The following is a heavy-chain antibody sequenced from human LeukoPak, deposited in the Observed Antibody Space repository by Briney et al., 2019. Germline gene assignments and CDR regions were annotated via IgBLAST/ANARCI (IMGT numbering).Heavy chain of an antibody. CDR2: IYYSGST. J-gene: IGHJ6*02. CDR1: GGSISSGGYY. V-gene: IGHV4-31*03. CDR3: ARDSKHGSGSYYRYYYYGMDV. Sequence: SETLSLTCTVSGGSISSGGYYWSWIRQHPGKGLEWIGHIYYSGSTYYNPSLKSRVTISVDTSKNQFSLKLSSVTAADTAVYYCARDSKHGSGSYYRYYYYGMDVWGQGTTVTVSS. D-gene: IGHD3-10*01.